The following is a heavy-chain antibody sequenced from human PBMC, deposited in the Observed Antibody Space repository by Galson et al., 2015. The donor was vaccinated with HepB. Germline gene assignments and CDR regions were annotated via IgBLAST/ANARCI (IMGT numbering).Heavy chain of an antibody. CDR1: GYTFTSYG. CDR3: ARAAGVGYCSSTSCYYGAYYFDY. D-gene: IGHD2-2*01. CDR2: ISAYNGNT. Sequence: SVKVSCKASGYTFTSYGISWVRQAPGQGLEWMGWISAYNGNTNYAQKLQGRVTITRDTSASTAYMELSSLRSEDTAVYYCARAAGVGYCSSTSCYYGAYYFDYWGQGTLVTVSS. V-gene: IGHV1-18*04. J-gene: IGHJ4*02.